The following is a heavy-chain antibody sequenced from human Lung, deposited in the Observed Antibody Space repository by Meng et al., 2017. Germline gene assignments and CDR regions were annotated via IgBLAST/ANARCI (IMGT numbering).Heavy chain of an antibody. CDR1: GGPFSSYA. D-gene: IGHD6-6*01. J-gene: IGHJ4*02. V-gene: IGHV1-69*01. CDR3: ARKGYSSSSGNDY. Sequence: QWHWVQVGVGVKRAGPWVKVPCKASGGPFSSYAISWVRQAPGQGLEWMGGIIPIFGTATYAQKFQGRVTITADESTSTAYMELSSLRSEDTAVYYCARKGYSSSSGNDYWGQGTLVTVSS. CDR2: IIPIFGTA.